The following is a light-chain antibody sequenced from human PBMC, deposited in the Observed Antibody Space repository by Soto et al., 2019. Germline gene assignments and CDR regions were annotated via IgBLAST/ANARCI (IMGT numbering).Light chain of an antibody. J-gene: IGLJ1*01. CDR3: SSYTSSSTLV. V-gene: IGLV2-14*01. CDR2: EVN. CDR1: SSDVGSYYY. Sequence: QSVLTQPASVSGSPGQSITIPCTGTSSDVGSYYYVSWYQQHPGTAPRLMISEVNKRPSGVSDRFSGSKSGNTASLTISGLQDEDEADYYCSSYTSSSTLVFGTGTQLTVL.